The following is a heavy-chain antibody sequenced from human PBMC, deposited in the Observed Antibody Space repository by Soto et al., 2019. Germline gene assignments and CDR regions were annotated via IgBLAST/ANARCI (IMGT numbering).Heavy chain of an antibody. V-gene: IGHV5-51*01. CDR1: GYSFTSYW. CDR3: ATQMATSQDAFDI. D-gene: IGHD5-12*01. CDR2: VYPGDPNV. J-gene: IGHJ3*02. Sequence: PGESLKISCKGSGYSFTSYWIAWVRQVPGKGLEWMGFVYPGDPNVRYSPSFQGLVTISADKSITTAHLQWRTLKASDTAMYFCATQMATSQDAFDIWGQGTMVTVSS.